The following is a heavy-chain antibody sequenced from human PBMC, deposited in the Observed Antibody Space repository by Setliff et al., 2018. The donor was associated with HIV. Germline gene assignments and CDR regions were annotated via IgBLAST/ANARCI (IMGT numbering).Heavy chain of an antibody. CDR1: GGSISTYF. J-gene: IGHJ5*02. Sequence: PSETLSLTCTVSGGSISTYFWTWIRQPPGKGLEWIGYIYTSGSTNYNPSLKSRVTISVDTSKNQFSLKLSSVTAADTAVYYCARHGGLAVAGVDWLDPWGQGTLVTVS. CDR2: IYTSGST. V-gene: IGHV4-59*08. CDR3: ARHGGLAVAGVDWLDP. D-gene: IGHD6-19*01.